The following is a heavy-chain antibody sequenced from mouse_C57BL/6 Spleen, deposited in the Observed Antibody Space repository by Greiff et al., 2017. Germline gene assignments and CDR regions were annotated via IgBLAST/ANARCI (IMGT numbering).Heavy chain of an antibody. CDR2: INPSNGGT. D-gene: IGHD1-1*01. V-gene: IGHV1-18*01. CDR3: ARSHITTVVFDY. Sequence: EVQLQQSGPELVKPGASVKMSCKASGYTFTDYNMHWVQQSHGKSLEWIGNINPSNGGTNYNEKFKSKATLTVDKSSSTAYMQLSSLTSEDSAVYCCARSHITTVVFDYWGQGTTLTVSS. J-gene: IGHJ2*01. CDR1: GYTFTDYN.